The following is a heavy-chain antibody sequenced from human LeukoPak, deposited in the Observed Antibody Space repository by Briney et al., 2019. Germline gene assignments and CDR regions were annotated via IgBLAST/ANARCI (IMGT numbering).Heavy chain of an antibody. J-gene: IGHJ4*02. Sequence: PSETLSLTCTVSGGSISSYYWSWIRQPPGKGLEWIGYIYYSGSTNYNLSLKSRVTISVDTSKNQFSLKLSSVTAADTAVYYCAREAMMGHTTFDYWGQGTLVTVSS. V-gene: IGHV4-59*01. CDR1: GGSISSYY. CDR3: AREAMMGHTTFDY. CDR2: IYYSGST. D-gene: IGHD3-22*01.